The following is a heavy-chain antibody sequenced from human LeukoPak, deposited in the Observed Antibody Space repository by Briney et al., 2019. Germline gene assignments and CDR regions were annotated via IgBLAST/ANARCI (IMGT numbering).Heavy chain of an antibody. CDR3: AHNGLYH. J-gene: IGHJ5*02. CDR1: GFSLSTSGVG. V-gene: IGHV2-5*01. D-gene: IGHD2-15*01. CDR2: IYWNDDQ. Sequence: SGPTLVNPTQTLTLTCTFSGFSLSTSGVGVAWIRRSPGQALEWLAVIYWNDDQRYSPSLKSRLTITKDTSKNQVVLTMTNMDPADTATYHCAHNGLYHWGQGTLVTASS.